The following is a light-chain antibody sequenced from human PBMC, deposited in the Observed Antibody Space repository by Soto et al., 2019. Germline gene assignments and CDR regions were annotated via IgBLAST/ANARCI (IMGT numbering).Light chain of an antibody. J-gene: IGKJ1*01. V-gene: IGKV3-20*01. Sequence: EVVLTQSPGTLSLFPGERATLSCRASQSVSSPYLAWYQRRPGQAPRLLIYGASSRATGIPDRFSGSGSETDFTLTISRLEPDDFAVYYCQEYGSSRTFGQGTKVEIK. CDR2: GAS. CDR3: QEYGSSRT. CDR1: QSVSSPY.